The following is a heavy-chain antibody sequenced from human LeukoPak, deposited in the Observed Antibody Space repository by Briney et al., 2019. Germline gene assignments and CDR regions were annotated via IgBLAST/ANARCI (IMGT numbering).Heavy chain of an antibody. Sequence: GASVKVSCKASGYTLTSYGFSWVRQGPGQGLEWMGLVSANNRNTKFAQNLQGRVTMRTDTSTSTAYMELASLRSDDTAVYYRARATISGSWPLFDYWGQGTLVTVSS. D-gene: IGHD6-13*01. J-gene: IGHJ4*02. V-gene: IGHV1-18*01. CDR1: GYTLTSYG. CDR3: ARATISGSWPLFDY. CDR2: VSANNRNT.